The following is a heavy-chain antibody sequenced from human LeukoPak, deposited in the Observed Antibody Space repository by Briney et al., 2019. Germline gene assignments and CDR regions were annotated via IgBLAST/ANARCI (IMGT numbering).Heavy chain of an antibody. J-gene: IGHJ5*02. CDR1: GGSISSGSYY. D-gene: IGHD5-24*01. CDR2: IYTSGST. Sequence: SETLSLTCTVSGGSISSGSYYWSWIRQPAGKGLEWIGRIYTSGSTNYNPSLKSRVTISVDTSKNQFSLKLSSVTAADTAVYYCARGRDPRSRAWFGPWGQGTLVTVSS. CDR3: ARGRDPRSRAWFGP. V-gene: IGHV4-61*02.